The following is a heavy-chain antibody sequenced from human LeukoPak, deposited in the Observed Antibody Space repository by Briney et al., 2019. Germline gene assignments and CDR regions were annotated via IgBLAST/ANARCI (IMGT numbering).Heavy chain of an antibody. CDR2: IKPNGST. CDR3: ARVGYSYVINDWSRTGLGAYPTKYYCHMDV. CDR1: GGSFSDYS. V-gene: IGHV4-34*01. J-gene: IGHJ6*03. Sequence: SETLSLTCAVYGGSFSDYSWSWICPPPGKGLEWIGEIKPNGSTTYTPSLKSRVTISVDSSKSQFSLKLSSVAAADTAVYFCARVGYSYVINDWSRTGLGAYPTKYYCHMDVWDKGTTVTVSS. D-gene: IGHD5-18*01.